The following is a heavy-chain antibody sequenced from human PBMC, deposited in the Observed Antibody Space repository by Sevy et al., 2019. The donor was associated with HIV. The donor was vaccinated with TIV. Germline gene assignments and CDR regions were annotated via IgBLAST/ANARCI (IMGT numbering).Heavy chain of an antibody. D-gene: IGHD3-22*01. CDR1: GFTFSSYA. V-gene: IGHV3-23*01. CDR2: ISCSGGST. Sequence: GGSLRLSCAASGFTFSSYAMSWVRQAPGKGLEWVSAISCSGGSTYYADSVKGRFTISRDNSKNTLYLQMNSLRAEDTAVYYCAKVSDYYYDSSGYQNFDYWGQGTLVTVSS. CDR3: AKVSDYYYDSSGYQNFDY. J-gene: IGHJ4*02.